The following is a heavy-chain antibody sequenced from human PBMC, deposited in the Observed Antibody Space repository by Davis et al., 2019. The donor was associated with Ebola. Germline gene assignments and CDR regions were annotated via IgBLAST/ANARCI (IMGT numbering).Heavy chain of an antibody. D-gene: IGHD6-25*01. CDR3: ARLAAQYYYYYGMDV. CDR1: GGSFSGYY. Sequence: MPGGSLRLSCAVYGGSFSGYYWSWIRQPPGKGLEWIGEINHSGSTNYNPSLKSRVTISVDTSKNQFSLELSSVTAADTAVYYCARLAAQYYYYYGMDVWGQGTTVTVSS. J-gene: IGHJ6*02. V-gene: IGHV4-34*01. CDR2: INHSGST.